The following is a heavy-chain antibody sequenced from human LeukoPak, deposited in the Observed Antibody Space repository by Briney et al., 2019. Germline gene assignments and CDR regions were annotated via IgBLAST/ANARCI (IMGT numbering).Heavy chain of an antibody. Sequence: ASVKVSCKASGYTFTGYYMHWVRQAPGQGLEWMGCINPNSGGTNYAQKFQGRVTMTRDTSISTAYMELSRLRSDDTAVYYCARDRGFAVVVAATFTFDYWGQGTLVTVSS. CDR2: INPNSGGT. CDR3: ARDRGFAVVVAATFTFDY. D-gene: IGHD2-15*01. CDR1: GYTFTGYY. J-gene: IGHJ4*02. V-gene: IGHV1-2*02.